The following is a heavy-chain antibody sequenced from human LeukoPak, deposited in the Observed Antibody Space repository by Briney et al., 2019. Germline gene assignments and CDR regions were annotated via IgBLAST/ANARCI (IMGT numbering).Heavy chain of an antibody. CDR2: IYPGDSDT. CDR1: GYRFTSYW. J-gene: IGHJ5*02. CDR3: ARRTRYCSGGSCYLSWFDP. V-gene: IGHV5-51*01. Sequence: GESLKISCKGSGYRFTSYWIGWVRQMPGKGLEWMGIIYPGDSDTRYSPSFQGQVTISADKSISTAYLQWSSLKASDTAMYYCARRTRYCSGGSCYLSWFDPWGQGTLVTVSS. D-gene: IGHD2-15*01.